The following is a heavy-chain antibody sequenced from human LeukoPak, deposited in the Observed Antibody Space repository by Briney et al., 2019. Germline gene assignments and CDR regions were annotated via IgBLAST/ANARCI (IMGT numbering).Heavy chain of an antibody. CDR3: ARDRWYGDYSGKYYFDY. Sequence: GGSLRLSCAASGFTFSDYYTSWIRQAPGKGLEWVSYISSSSSYTNYADSVKGRFTISRDNAKNSLYLQMNSLRAEDTAVYYCARDRWYGDYSGKYYFDYWGQGTLVTVSS. J-gene: IGHJ4*02. CDR1: GFTFSDYY. V-gene: IGHV3-11*06. D-gene: IGHD4-17*01. CDR2: ISSSSSYT.